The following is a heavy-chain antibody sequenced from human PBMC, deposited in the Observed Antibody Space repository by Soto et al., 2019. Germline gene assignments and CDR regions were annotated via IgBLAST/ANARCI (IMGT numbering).Heavy chain of an antibody. CDR3: ARGTVRTTYYYYYYMDV. D-gene: IGHD4-4*01. V-gene: IGHV4-34*01. CDR1: GGSFSGYY. Sequence: QVQLQQWGAGLLKPSETLSLTCAVYGGSFSGYYWSWIRQPPGTGLEWIGEINHSGSTNYNPSLKSRVTISVDTSKNQFSLKLSSVTAADTAVYYGARGTVRTTYYYYYYMDVWGKGTTVTVSS. CDR2: INHSGST. J-gene: IGHJ6*03.